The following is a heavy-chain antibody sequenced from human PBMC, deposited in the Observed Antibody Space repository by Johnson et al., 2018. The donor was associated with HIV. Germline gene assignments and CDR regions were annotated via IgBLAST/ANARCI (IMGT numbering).Heavy chain of an antibody. CDR1: GFTFSSYG. J-gene: IGHJ3*02. Sequence: VQLVESGGGVVQPGGSLRLSCAASGFTFSSYGMSWVRQAPGKGLEWVSGIHWNGGSTGYADSVKGRFTISRDNAKNSLYLQMNSLRAEDTAVYYCARQKNSQGRWLQFDAFDIWGQGTMVTVSS. V-gene: IGHV3-20*04. CDR2: IHWNGGST. CDR3: ARQKNSQGRWLQFDAFDI. D-gene: IGHD5-24*01.